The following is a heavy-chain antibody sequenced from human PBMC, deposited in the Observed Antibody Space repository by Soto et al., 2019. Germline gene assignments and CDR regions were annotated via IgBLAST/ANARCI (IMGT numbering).Heavy chain of an antibody. CDR3: ARALVADSPYKIFDY. CDR1: GGSISSYY. V-gene: IGHV4-59*01. D-gene: IGHD2-15*01. J-gene: IGHJ4*02. Sequence: PSETLSLTCTVSGGSISSYYWSWIRQPPGKGLEWIGYIYYSGSTNYNPSLKSRVTISVDTSKNQFSLKLSSVTAADTAVYYCARALVADSPYKIFDYWGQGTLVTVSS. CDR2: IYYSGST.